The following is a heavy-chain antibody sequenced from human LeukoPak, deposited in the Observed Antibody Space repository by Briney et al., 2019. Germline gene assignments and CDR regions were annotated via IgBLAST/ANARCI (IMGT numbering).Heavy chain of an antibody. CDR3: ARGGYYGSGSYYALDY. Sequence: SVKVSCKASGGTFSSYAISWVRQAPGQGLEWMGGIIPIFGTANYAQKFQGRVTITADESTSTAYMELGSLRSEDTAVYYCARGGYYGSGSYYALDYWGQGTLVTVSS. J-gene: IGHJ4*02. V-gene: IGHV1-69*13. CDR2: IIPIFGTA. CDR1: GGTFSSYA. D-gene: IGHD3-10*01.